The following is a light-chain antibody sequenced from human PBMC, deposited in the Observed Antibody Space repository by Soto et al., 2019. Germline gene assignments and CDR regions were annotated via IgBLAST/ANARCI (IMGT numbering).Light chain of an antibody. V-gene: IGLV1-40*01. J-gene: IGLJ1*01. Sequence: SVLTQPPSVSGAPGQRVTISCTGSSSNIGAGSDVHWYHQLPGTAPKLLIYGNTNRPSGVPDRFSGSKSGTSASLAIAGPQTEDEGDYYCQTYDSSLSGLYVFGTGTKVTVL. CDR2: GNT. CDR3: QTYDSSLSGLYV. CDR1: SSNIGAGSD.